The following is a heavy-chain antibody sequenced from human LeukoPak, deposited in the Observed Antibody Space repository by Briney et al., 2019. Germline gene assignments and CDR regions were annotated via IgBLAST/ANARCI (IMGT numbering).Heavy chain of an antibody. CDR1: GFTFSSYS. CDR3: AKREGSSSRHFDY. D-gene: IGHD6-6*01. Sequence: PGGSLRLSCAASGFTFSSYSMNWVRQAPGKGLEWVSSISSSSSYIYYADSVKGRFSISRDNSKNTLYLQMNSLRAEDMAVYYCAKREGSSSRHFDYWGQGTLVTVSS. CDR2: ISSSSSYI. V-gene: IGHV3-21*04. J-gene: IGHJ4*02.